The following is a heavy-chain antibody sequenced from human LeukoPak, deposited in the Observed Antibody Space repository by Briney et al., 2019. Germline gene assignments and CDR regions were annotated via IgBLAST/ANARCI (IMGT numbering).Heavy chain of an antibody. V-gene: IGHV1-2*06. D-gene: IGHD3-22*01. J-gene: IGHJ5*02. CDR2: INPNSGGT. CDR3: ARAEWNLYYYDSSGYYYYWFDP. Sequence: ASVKVSCKASGYTFTGYYMHWVRQAPGQGLEWMGRINPNSGGTNYAQKSQGRVTMTRDTSISTAYMELSRLRSDDTAVYYCARAEWNLYYYDSSGYYYYWFDPWGQGTLVTVSS. CDR1: GYTFTGYY.